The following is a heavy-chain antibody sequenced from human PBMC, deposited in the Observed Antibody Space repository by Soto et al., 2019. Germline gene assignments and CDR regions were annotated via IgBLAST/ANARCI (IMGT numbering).Heavy chain of an antibody. V-gene: IGHV3-48*01. CDR3: ARASVTGDAFDI. J-gene: IGHJ3*02. D-gene: IGHD4-17*01. CDR1: GCTFSSYS. CDR2: ISSSSSTI. Sequence: GGSLRPSCAASGCTFSSYSMNWFRQAPGKGLEWVSYISSSSSTIYYADSVKGRFTISRDNAKNSLYLQMNSLRAEDTAVYYCARASVTGDAFDIWGQGTMVTVSS.